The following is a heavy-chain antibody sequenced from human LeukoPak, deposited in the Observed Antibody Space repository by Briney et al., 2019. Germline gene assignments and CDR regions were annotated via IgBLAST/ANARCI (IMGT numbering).Heavy chain of an antibody. J-gene: IGHJ6*02. CDR1: GGSFSGYY. V-gene: IGHV4-34*01. CDR3: VHKYGDYVYYGMDV. Sequence: SGTLSLTCAVYGGSFSGYYWSWIRQPPGKGLEWIGEINHSGSTNYNPSLKSRVTISVDTSKNQFSLKLSSVTAADTAVYYCVHKYGDYVYYGMDVWGQGTTVTVSS. D-gene: IGHD4-17*01. CDR2: INHSGST.